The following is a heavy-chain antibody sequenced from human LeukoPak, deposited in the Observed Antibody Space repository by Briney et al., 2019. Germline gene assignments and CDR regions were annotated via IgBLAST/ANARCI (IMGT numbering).Heavy chain of an antibody. D-gene: IGHD1-26*01. J-gene: IGHJ4*02. CDR3: ARMMGATTLFDY. CDR1: GGSFSGYY. V-gene: IGHV4-34*01. Sequence: PSETLSLTCAVYGGSFSGYYWSWIRQPPGKGLEWIGEINHSGSTNYNPSLKSRVTISVDTSKNQFSLKLSSVTAADTAVYYCARMMGATTLFDYWGQGTLVTVSS. CDR2: INHSGST.